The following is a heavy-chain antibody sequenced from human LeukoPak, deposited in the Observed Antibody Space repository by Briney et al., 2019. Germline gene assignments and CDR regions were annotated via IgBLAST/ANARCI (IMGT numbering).Heavy chain of an antibody. J-gene: IGHJ3*02. CDR1: GFTFSSYW. D-gene: IGHD3-10*01. V-gene: IGHV3-7*05. Sequence: GGSLTPSCAASGFTFSSYWMSWVRQAPGKGLEWVANIKRDGSEKYYVDSVKGGFTISRNNAVNSLFLQMNRLSADDTAVYYGARARDYGSGKANAFDIWGQGTMVTVSS. CDR2: IKRDGSEK. CDR3: ARARDYGSGKANAFDI.